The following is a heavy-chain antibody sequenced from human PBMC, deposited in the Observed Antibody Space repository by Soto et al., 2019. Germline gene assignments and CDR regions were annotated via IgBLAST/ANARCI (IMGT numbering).Heavy chain of an antibody. CDR2: ISYDGSNK. Sequence: GGSLRLSCAASGFTFSSYGMHWVRQAPGKGLEWVAVISYDGSNKYYADSAKGRFTISRDNSKNTLYLQMNSLRAEDTAVYYGSTGYCSGGSCRRDYYYYGMDVWGQGTTVTVSS. D-gene: IGHD2-15*01. J-gene: IGHJ6*02. CDR3: STGYCSGGSCRRDYYYYGMDV. CDR1: GFTFSSYG. V-gene: IGHV3-30*03.